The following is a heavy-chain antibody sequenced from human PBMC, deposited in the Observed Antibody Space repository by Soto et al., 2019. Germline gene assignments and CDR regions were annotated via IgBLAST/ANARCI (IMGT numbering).Heavy chain of an antibody. V-gene: IGHV3-53*01. CDR1: GFTVSSNY. Sequence: GGSMRLSCAASGFTVSSNYMSRVRQAPGKGLEWVSVIYSAGSADFADSVKGRFTISRDNSKNTLYLQMNSLRAEDTAVFYCAKERSSGWSFDYWGQGTLVPVSS. CDR2: IYSAGSA. J-gene: IGHJ4*02. D-gene: IGHD6-19*01. CDR3: AKERSSGWSFDY.